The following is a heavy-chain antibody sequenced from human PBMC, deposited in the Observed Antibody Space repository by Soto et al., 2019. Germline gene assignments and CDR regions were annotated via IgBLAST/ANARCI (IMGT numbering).Heavy chain of an antibody. Sequence: SETLSLTCTVSGGSISSSSYYWGWIRQPPGKGLEWIGSIYYSGSTYYNPSLKSRVTISVDTSKNQFSLKLSSVTAADTAVYYCARSMGDLWSGYYSFDYWGQGTLVTVSS. D-gene: IGHD3-3*01. J-gene: IGHJ4*02. CDR1: GGSISSSSYY. CDR2: IYYSGST. CDR3: ARSMGDLWSGYYSFDY. V-gene: IGHV4-39*01.